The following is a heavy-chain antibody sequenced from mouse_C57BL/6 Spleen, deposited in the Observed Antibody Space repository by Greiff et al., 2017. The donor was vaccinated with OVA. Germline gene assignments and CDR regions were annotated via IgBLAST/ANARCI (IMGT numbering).Heavy chain of an antibody. V-gene: IGHV1-63*01. CDR1: GYTFTNYW. D-gene: IGHD2-13*01. CDR2: IYPGGGYT. Sequence: QVQLQQSGAELVRPGTSVKMSCKASGYTFTNYWIGWAKQRPGHGLEWIGDIYPGGGYTNYNEKFKGKATLTADKSSSTAYMQFSSLTSEDSAIYYCARGGEKTTSYARDDWGQGTSVTVSS. J-gene: IGHJ4*01. CDR3: ARGGEKTTSYARDD.